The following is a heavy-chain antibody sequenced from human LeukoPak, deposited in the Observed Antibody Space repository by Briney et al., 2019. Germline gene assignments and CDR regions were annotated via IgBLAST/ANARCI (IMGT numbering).Heavy chain of an antibody. J-gene: IGHJ4*02. V-gene: IGHV1-2*02. CDR2: INPNSSGT. CDR3: ARICSSTSCYGGGDY. Sequence: ASVKVSCKASGYTFTGYYMHWVRQAPGQGLEWMGWINPNSSGTNYAQKFQDRVTMTRDTSISTAYMELSRLRSDDTAVYYRARICSSTSCYGGGDYWGQGTLVTVS. D-gene: IGHD2-2*01. CDR1: GYTFTGYY.